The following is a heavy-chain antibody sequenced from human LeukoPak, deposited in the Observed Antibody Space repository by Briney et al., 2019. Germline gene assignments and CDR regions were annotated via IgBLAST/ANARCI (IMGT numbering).Heavy chain of an antibody. V-gene: IGHV3-33*08. Sequence: GGSLRLSCAASGFTFSDYYMSWIRQAPGKGLEWVAVIWYDGSNKNYVDSVKGRFTISRDNSKNTLYLEMKSLRAEDTAVYYCARDNPSGGSSGWTGPDYWGQGTLVTVSS. CDR1: GFTFSDYY. D-gene: IGHD6-19*01. CDR3: ARDNPSGGSSGWTGPDY. J-gene: IGHJ4*02. CDR2: IWYDGSNK.